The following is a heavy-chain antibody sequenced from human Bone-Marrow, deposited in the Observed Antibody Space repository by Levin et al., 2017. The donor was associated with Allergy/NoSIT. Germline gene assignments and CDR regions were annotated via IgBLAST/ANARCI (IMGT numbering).Heavy chain of an antibody. J-gene: IGHJ4*02. D-gene: IGHD5-24*01. CDR3: ARAHGGDPYNLGHDY. CDR2: ISGNRITI. Sequence: HSGGSLRLSCAASGFSFSSSGMNWVRQAPGKGPEWISYISGNRITIYYADSVKGRFTISRDNAKNSLYLQMNSLRAEDTAIYYCARAHGGDPYNLGHDYWGQGTLVTVSS. V-gene: IGHV3-48*01. CDR1: GFSFSSSG.